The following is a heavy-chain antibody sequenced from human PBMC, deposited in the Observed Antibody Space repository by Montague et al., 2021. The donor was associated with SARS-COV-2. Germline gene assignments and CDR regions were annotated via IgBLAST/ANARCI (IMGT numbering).Heavy chain of an antibody. CDR2: ISYDGSNK. V-gene: IGHV3-30-3*01. CDR1: GFTFSSYA. D-gene: IGHD1-26*01. Sequence: SLRLSCAASGFTFSSYAMHWVRQAPGKGLEWVAVISYDGSNKYYADSVKGRFTISRDNSKNTLYLHMNSLRAEDTAVYYCARVYGGSYRGRIDYWGQGTLVTVSS. J-gene: IGHJ4*02. CDR3: ARVYGGSYRGRIDY.